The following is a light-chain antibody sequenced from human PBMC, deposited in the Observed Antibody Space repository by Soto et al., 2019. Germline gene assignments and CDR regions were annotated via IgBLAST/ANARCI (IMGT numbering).Light chain of an antibody. J-gene: IGLJ2*01. CDR2: EVN. V-gene: IGLV2-14*01. Sequence: QSALTQPASVSGSPGQSITISCTGSSSDVGSYNYVSWYQQHPGKAPRLIIYEVNHRPSGVSNRFSGSKSGNTASLTITGLQAEDEADYYGSSFTTSLTVVFGGGTKLTVL. CDR1: SSDVGSYNY. CDR3: SSFTTSLTVV.